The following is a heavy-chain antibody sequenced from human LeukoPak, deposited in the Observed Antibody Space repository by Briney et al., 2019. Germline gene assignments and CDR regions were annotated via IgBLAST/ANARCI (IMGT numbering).Heavy chain of an antibody. Sequence: GGSLRLSCAASGFTFSSYSMNWVRQAPGKGLEWVSYISSSSSTIYYADSAKGRFTISRDNAKNSLYLQMNSLRAEDTAVYYCARDLTGRGGDFWSGYYTGHYFDHWGQGTLVTVSS. J-gene: IGHJ4*02. D-gene: IGHD3-3*01. V-gene: IGHV3-48*01. CDR2: ISSSSSTI. CDR1: GFTFSSYS. CDR3: ARDLTGRGGDFWSGYYTGHYFDH.